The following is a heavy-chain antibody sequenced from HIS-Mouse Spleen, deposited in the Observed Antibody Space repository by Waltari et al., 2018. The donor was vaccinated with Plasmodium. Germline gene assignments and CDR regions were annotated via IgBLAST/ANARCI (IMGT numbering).Heavy chain of an antibody. CDR1: GFTFRSYA. V-gene: IGHV3-30-3*01. Sequence: QVQLVESGGGVVQPGRSLRLSCAASGFTFRSYAMHWVRQAPGKGLEWVAVISYDGSKKNYADSVKVRFTISRDNSKTTLYLQMNSLRAEDTAVYYCARDPTGDLYWYFDLWGRGTLVTVSS. CDR2: ISYDGSKK. CDR3: ARDPTGDLYWYFDL. J-gene: IGHJ2*01. D-gene: IGHD7-27*01.